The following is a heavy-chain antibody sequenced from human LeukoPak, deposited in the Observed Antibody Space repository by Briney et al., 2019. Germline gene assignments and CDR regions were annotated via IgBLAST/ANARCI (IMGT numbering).Heavy chain of an antibody. CDR3: AKASGGYCSSVSCYHFDY. D-gene: IGHD2-2*01. V-gene: IGHV3-9*01. CDR2: ISWNSGTR. Sequence: GGSLRLSCAASGFTFDDYAMHWARQAPGKGLEWVSSISWNSGTRRYADSVKGRFTISRDNAKNSLYLQMNGLRAEDTALYYCAKASGGYCSSVSCYHFDYWGQGILVTVSS. CDR1: GFTFDDYA. J-gene: IGHJ4*02.